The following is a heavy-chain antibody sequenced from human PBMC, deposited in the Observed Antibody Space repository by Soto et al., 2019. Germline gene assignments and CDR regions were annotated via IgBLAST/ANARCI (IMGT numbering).Heavy chain of an antibody. J-gene: IGHJ4*02. CDR1: GFTFSSYD. CDR2: ISGSGGRT. D-gene: IGHD6-6*01. CDR3: ARDSSSYEFDY. Sequence: PGGSLRLSCAASGFTFSSYDMSWVRQAPGKGPEWVSGISGSGGRTYYADSVKGRFTISRDNSKNTLHLQMSSLRAEDTAVYYCARDSSSYEFDYWGQGTLVTVSS. V-gene: IGHV3-23*01.